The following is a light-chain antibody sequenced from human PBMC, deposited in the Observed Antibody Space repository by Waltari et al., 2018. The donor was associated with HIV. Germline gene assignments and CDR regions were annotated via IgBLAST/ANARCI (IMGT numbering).Light chain of an antibody. CDR1: SSNIGSQS. CDR2: DNN. V-gene: IGLV1-51*01. Sequence: QSVLPQPPSVSAAPGQTVTISCSGSSSNIGSQSVSWYQQLPGTAPKLLIYDNNKRPSGIPDRFSGSKSGTSATVGITGLQTGDEADYYCGTWDSSLSAVFGGGTKLTVL. J-gene: IGLJ3*02. CDR3: GTWDSSLSAV.